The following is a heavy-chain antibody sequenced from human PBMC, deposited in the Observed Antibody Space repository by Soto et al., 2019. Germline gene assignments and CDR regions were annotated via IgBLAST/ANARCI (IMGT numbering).Heavy chain of an antibody. D-gene: IGHD2-8*01. J-gene: IGHJ6*02. CDR3: AKNGQPPYYYYGLDV. CDR1: GYTFTSYG. Sequence: ASVKISCKASGYTFTSYGISWVRQAPGQGLEWMGWISGYNGDTNYAQKFQGRVSMTIDTSTTTAYMELRSLTSDDTAVYYCAKNGQPPYYYYGLDVWGQGTKVTVSS. CDR2: ISGYNGDT. V-gene: IGHV1-18*01.